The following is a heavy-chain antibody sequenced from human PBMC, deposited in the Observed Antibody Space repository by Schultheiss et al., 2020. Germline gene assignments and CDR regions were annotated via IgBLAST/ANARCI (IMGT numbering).Heavy chain of an antibody. CDR1: GGSISSYY. J-gene: IGHJ5*02. CDR3: ARKGSYSSGWYIPRNWFDP. D-gene: IGHD6-19*01. CDR2: IYITSGST. Sequence: SETLSLTCAVSGGSISSYYWGWIRQPPGKGLEWIGRIYITSGSTNYNPSLKSRVTISVDTSKNQFSLKLSSVTAADTAVYYCARKGSYSSGWYIPRNWFDPWGQGTLVTVSS. V-gene: IGHV4-59*10.